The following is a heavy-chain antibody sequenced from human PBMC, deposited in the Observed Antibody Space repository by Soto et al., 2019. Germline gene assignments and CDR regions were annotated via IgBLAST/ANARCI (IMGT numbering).Heavy chain of an antibody. J-gene: IGHJ4*02. CDR3: ARDDLHSSGWYANDF. Sequence: ESGGDLVQPGGSLRLSCAASGFTFSSYWMSWVRQAPGKGLEWVANIKEDGSEKYYVDSVKGRFTVSRDNAKNSLYLHMNSLRAEDTAVYFCARDDLHSSGWYANDFWGQGTLVTVSS. D-gene: IGHD6-19*01. CDR2: IKEDGSEK. V-gene: IGHV3-7*01. CDR1: GFTFSSYW.